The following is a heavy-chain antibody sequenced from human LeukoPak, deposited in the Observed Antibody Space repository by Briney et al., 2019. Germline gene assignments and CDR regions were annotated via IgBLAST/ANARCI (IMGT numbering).Heavy chain of an antibody. CDR2: IYPGDSDT. V-gene: IGHV5-51*01. CDR1: GYSFSSYW. CDR3: ARQWGDCSSISCYSAS. J-gene: IGHJ5*02. Sequence: GESLKISCKGSGYSFSSYWIAWVRQMPGKGLERMGIIYPGDSDTRYSPSFQGQVTISADKSIRIAYLQWSSLKASDTAMYYCARQWGDCSSISCYSASWGQGTLVTVSS. D-gene: IGHD2-2*01.